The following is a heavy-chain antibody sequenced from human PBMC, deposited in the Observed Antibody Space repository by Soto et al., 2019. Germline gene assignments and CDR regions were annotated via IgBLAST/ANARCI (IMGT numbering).Heavy chain of an antibody. CDR2: ISSSSSYI. D-gene: IGHD3-16*02. Sequence: GGSLRLSCAASGFTFSSYSMNWVRQAPGKGLEWVSSISSSSSYIYYADSVKGRFTISRDNAKNSLYLQMNSLRAEDTAVYYCARAAVYDYIWGSYRSFYFDYWGQGTLVTVSS. J-gene: IGHJ4*02. CDR1: GFTFSSYS. V-gene: IGHV3-21*01. CDR3: ARAAVYDYIWGSYRSFYFDY.